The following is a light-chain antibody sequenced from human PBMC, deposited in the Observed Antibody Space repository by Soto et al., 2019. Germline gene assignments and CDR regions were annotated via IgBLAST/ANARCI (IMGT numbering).Light chain of an antibody. CDR1: QTLLHSNGYTY. Sequence: IAMTQSPLSLAVTPGEPASISCRSSQTLLHSNGYTYLDWYLQKPGQSPQLLIYLGSNRASGVPVRFSGSGSGTDFTLKISRVEAEDVGIFYCMQGLRPLYTFGQGTKLEIK. V-gene: IGKV2-28*01. CDR2: LGS. CDR3: MQGLRPLYT. J-gene: IGKJ2*01.